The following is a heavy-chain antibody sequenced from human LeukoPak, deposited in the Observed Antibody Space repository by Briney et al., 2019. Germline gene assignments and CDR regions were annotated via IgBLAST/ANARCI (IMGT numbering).Heavy chain of an antibody. CDR3: AKEKRTVGHNAFDS. CDR1: GFTFSSYG. D-gene: IGHD1-26*01. V-gene: IGHV3-23*01. Sequence: PGGSLRLSCAASGFTFSSYGMHWVRQAPGKGLQWVSAISDTGVRTFYADSVKGRFTISRDNAKNTVYLQMSSLRVGDTAVYYCAKEKRTVGHNAFDSWGLGTLVTVSS. J-gene: IGHJ4*02. CDR2: ISDTGVRT.